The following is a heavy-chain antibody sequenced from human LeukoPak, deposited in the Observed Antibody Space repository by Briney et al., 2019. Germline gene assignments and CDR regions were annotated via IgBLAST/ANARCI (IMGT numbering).Heavy chain of an antibody. D-gene: IGHD2-2*01. Sequence: SETLSLTCTVSGGSISSYYWSWIRQPAGKGLEWIGRIYTSGSTNYNPSLKSRVTVSVDTSKNQFSLKLSSVTAADTAVYYCAREQYCSSTSCPFDYWGQGTLVTVSS. V-gene: IGHV4-4*07. J-gene: IGHJ4*02. CDR2: IYTSGST. CDR3: AREQYCSSTSCPFDY. CDR1: GGSISSYY.